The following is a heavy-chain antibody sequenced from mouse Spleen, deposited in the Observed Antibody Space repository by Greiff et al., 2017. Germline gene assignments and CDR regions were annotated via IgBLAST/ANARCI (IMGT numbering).Heavy chain of an antibody. CDR2: IDPSDSYT. Sequence: VQLQQPGAELVMPGASVKLSCKASGYTFTSYWMHWVKQRPGQGLEWIGEIDPSDSYTNYNQKFKGKATLTVDKSSSTAYMQLSSLTSEDSAVYYCARGGLRLYYFDYWGQGTTLTVSS. V-gene: IGHV1-69*01. CDR1: GYTFTSYW. D-gene: IGHD2-2*01. J-gene: IGHJ2*01. CDR3: ARGGLRLYYFDY.